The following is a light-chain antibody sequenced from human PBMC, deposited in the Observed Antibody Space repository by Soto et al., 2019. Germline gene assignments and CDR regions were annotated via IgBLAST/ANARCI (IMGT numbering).Light chain of an antibody. CDR2: LNSDGSH. CDR3: QTWGTGIHGV. CDR1: SGHSSYA. J-gene: IGLJ3*02. Sequence: QSVLTQSPSASASLGASVKLTCTLSSGHSSYAIAWHQQQPEKGPRYLMKLNSDGSHSKGDGIPDRFSGSSSGAERYLIISSLQSEDEADYYCQTWGTGIHGVFGGGTKLTVL. V-gene: IGLV4-69*01.